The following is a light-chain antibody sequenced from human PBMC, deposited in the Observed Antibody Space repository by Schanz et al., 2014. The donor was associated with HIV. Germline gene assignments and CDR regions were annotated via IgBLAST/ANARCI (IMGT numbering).Light chain of an antibody. CDR1: QSISTY. CDR2: DAS. CDR3: QHYSSYSHT. J-gene: IGKJ2*01. V-gene: IGKV3-11*01. Sequence: EIVMTQSPGTLSLSPGERATLSCRASQSISTYLAWYQQKPGQAPRLLMYDASNRATGIPDRFSGSGSGTDFTLTVSRLEPEDFATYYCQHYSSYSHTFGQGTRLDIK.